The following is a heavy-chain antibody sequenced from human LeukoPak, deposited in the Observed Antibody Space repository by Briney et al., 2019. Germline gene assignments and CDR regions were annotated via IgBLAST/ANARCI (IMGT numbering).Heavy chain of an antibody. CDR3: ARDRGGLMVRYYYGMDV. CDR2: INPSGGST. CDR1: GYTFTSYC. Sequence: ASVKVSCKASGYTFTSYCMHWVRQAPGQGLEWMGIINPSGGSTSYAQKFQGRVTMTRDTSTSTVYMELSSLRSEDTAVYYCARDRGGLMVRYYYGMDVWGQGTTVTVSS. D-gene: IGHD3-10*01. V-gene: IGHV1-46*01. J-gene: IGHJ6*02.